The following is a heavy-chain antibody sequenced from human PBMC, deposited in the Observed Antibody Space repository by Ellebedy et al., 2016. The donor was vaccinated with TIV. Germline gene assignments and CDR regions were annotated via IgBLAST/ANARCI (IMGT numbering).Heavy chain of an antibody. D-gene: IGHD2-2*01. J-gene: IGHJ5*02. CDR3: ATHRHCTTTSCWGNWFDP. V-gene: IGHV1-18*04. CDR2: ISAYNGNT. Sequence: AASVKVSCKASGYTFTAYYMHWVRQAPGQGLEWMGWISAYNGNTNYAQKLQGRVTMTTDTSTSTAYMELRSLRSDDTAVYYCATHRHCTTTSCWGNWFDPWGQGTLVTVSS. CDR1: GYTFTAYY.